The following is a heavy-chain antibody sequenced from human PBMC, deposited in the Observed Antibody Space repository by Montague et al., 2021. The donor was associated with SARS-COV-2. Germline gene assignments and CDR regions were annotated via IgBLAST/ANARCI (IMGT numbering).Heavy chain of an antibody. Sequence: SGAEVKKPGESLKISCKGSGYTFTNHWIGWVRQTPGKGLEWIGSIYYSGSTYYNPSLKSRVTISVDTSKNQFSLKLSSVTAADTAVYYCARVGRQQLVRLSGMDVGGQGTTVAVSS. V-gene: IGHV4-38-2*02. D-gene: IGHD6-13*01. J-gene: IGHJ6*02. CDR2: IYYSGST. CDR3: ARVGRQQLVRLSGMDV. CDR1: GYTFTNHW.